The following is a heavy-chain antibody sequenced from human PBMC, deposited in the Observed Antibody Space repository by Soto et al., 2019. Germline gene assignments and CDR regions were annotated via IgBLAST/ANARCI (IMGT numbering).Heavy chain of an antibody. CDR2: INHSGRT. CDR1: GGSFSGYY. Sequence: QVQLQQWGAGLLKPSETLSLTCAVYGGSFSGYYWSWIRQPPGKGLEWIGEINHSGRTNYNPSLKSRVTISVDTSKNQFSLKLSSVTAADTAVYYCARRADRSSGRPIWGQGTMVTVSS. J-gene: IGHJ3*02. V-gene: IGHV4-34*01. D-gene: IGHD6-19*01. CDR3: ARRADRSSGRPI.